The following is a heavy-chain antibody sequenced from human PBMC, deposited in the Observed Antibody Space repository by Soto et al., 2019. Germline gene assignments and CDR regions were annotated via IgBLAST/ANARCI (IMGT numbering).Heavy chain of an antibody. D-gene: IGHD3-3*01. Sequence: ASVKVSCKASGGTFSSYAISWVRQAPGQGLEWMGGIIPIFGTANYAQKFQGRVTITADESTSTAYMELSSLRSEDTAVYYCARQDYDFWSGYHRYYGMDVWGQGTTVTVSS. CDR2: IIPIFGTA. V-gene: IGHV1-69*13. CDR3: ARQDYDFWSGYHRYYGMDV. J-gene: IGHJ6*02. CDR1: GGTFSSYA.